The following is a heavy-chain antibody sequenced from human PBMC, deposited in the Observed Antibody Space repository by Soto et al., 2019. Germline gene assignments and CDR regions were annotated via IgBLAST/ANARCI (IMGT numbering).Heavy chain of an antibody. CDR3: ARESHDILTGPPWVWYFDL. J-gene: IGHJ2*01. V-gene: IGHV4-34*01. D-gene: IGHD3-9*01. CDR2: INDRGSI. Sequence: QVQLQQWGAGPLRPLETLSLTCGVSVGSFSGYYWAWIRQSPGKGREWIGEINDRGSINYNPSLKSRVSISVDTSKNHYSLNLRSVTAADTAVYYCARESHDILTGPPWVWYFDLWGRGTLVTVSS. CDR1: VGSFSGYY.